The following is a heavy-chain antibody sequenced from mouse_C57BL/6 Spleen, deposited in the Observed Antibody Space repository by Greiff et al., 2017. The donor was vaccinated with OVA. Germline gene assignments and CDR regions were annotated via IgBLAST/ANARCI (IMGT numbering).Heavy chain of an antibody. J-gene: IGHJ4*01. V-gene: IGHV1-52*01. Sequence: VQLQQPGAELVRPGSSVKLSCKASGYTFTSYWMPWVKQRPIQGLEWIGNIDPSDSETNSNQKFKDKATLSVDHSSSTAYLQLSSLQSEDSAVYDCARGRTAQAPYAMDYWGQGTSVTVSS. CDR1: GYTFTSYW. CDR2: IDPSDSET. D-gene: IGHD3-2*02. CDR3: ARGRTAQAPYAMDY.